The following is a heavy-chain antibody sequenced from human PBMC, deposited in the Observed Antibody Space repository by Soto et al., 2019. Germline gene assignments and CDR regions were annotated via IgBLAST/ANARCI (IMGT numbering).Heavy chain of an antibody. CDR2: ISAYNGNT. D-gene: IGHD3-9*01. Sequence: ASAKVSCKASGYTFTSYGISWVRQAPGQGLEWMGWISAYNGNTKYAQKLQGRVTMTTDTSTSTAYMELRSLRSDDTAVYYCARDLSIFLFDYWGQGTLVTVSS. V-gene: IGHV1-18*01. CDR1: GYTFTSYG. J-gene: IGHJ4*02. CDR3: ARDLSIFLFDY.